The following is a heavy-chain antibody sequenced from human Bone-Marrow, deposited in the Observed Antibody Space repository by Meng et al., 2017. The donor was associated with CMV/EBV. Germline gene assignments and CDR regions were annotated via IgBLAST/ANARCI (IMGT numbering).Heavy chain of an antibody. J-gene: IGHJ6*02. CDR3: ARTGGPRDDYYYYGMDV. V-gene: IGHV3-30*04. Sequence: GESLKISCAASAFTFSNYAMHWVRQAPGKGLEWVAVASHDGSNTYYADSVRGRFTISRDNAENTLYLQMNSLRAEDTALYYCARTGGPRDDYYYYGMDVWGQGTTVTVSS. CDR2: ASHDGSNT. D-gene: IGHD1-14*01. CDR1: AFTFSNYA.